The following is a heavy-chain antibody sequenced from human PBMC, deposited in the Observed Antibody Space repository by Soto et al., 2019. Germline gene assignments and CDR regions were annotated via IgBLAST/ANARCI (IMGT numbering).Heavy chain of an antibody. CDR3: VRDIR. J-gene: IGHJ4*02. CDR2: INSDGSRI. V-gene: IGHV3-74*03. Sequence: EVQLVESGGGLVQPGGSLRLSCAASGFTFSSQWMYWVRQSPGKGPVWVSYINSDGSRIAYADSVKGRFTISRDNAKNTLYLQKNSLRVEDTAVYYCVRDIRWGRGTLVPVSS. CDR1: GFTFSSQW.